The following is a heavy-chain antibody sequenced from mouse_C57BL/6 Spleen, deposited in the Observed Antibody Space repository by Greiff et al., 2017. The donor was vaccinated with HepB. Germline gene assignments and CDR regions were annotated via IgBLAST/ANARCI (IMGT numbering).Heavy chain of an antibody. V-gene: IGHV1-9*01. CDR2: ILPGSGST. CDR3: ARGDYGDYAMDY. J-gene: IGHJ4*01. CDR1: GYTFTGYW. Sequence: VQLQQSGAELMKPGASVKLSCKATGYTFTGYWIEWVKQRPGHGLEWIGEILPGSGSTNYNEKFKGKATFTADTSSNTAYMQLSSLTTEDSDIYYCARGDYGDYAMDYWGQGTSVTVSS. D-gene: IGHD2-4*01.